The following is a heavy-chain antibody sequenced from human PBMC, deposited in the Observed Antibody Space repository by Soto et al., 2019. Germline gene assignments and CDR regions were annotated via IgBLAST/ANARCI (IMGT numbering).Heavy chain of an antibody. CDR3: AKDRAAVTGAYYYYGMDV. CDR1: GFTFDDYT. J-gene: IGHJ6*02. V-gene: IGHV3-43*01. CDR2: VSWDGGAT. Sequence: PGGSLRLSCAASGFTFDDYTMHWVRQAPGKGLEWVSLVSWDGGATYYADSVKGRFIISRDNNKNSLYLQMSSLRTEDTALYYCAKDRAAVTGAYYYYGMDVWGQGTTVTVSS. D-gene: IGHD6-19*01.